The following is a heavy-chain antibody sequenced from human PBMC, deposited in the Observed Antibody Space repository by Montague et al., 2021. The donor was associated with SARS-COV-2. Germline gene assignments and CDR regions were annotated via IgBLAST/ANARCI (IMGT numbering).Heavy chain of an antibody. D-gene: IGHD3-22*01. J-gene: IGHJ4*02. CDR2: ISSSSSYI. CDR3: ARSTYYYDSSGSYYFDY. CDR1: GFTFSSYS. V-gene: IGHV3-21*01. Sequence: SLRLSCAASGFTFSSYSMNWVRQAPGKGLEWVSSISSSSSYIYYADSVKGRFTISRDNAKNSLYLQMNSLRAEDTAVYYCARSTYYYDSSGSYYFDYWGQGILVTVSS.